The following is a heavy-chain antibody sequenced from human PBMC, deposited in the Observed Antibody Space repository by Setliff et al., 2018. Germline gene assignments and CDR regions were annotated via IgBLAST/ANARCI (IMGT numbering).Heavy chain of an antibody. D-gene: IGHD3-10*01. CDR2: IWPPNSLA. Sequence: GESLKTPLQASGYTFSTLWIGWVRPMPGKGLEWVGIIWPPNSLAKYSPSVEGQVTISVDRSINTAYLQWNSLKASDTAMYYCGRLGYAYGQGDYWGQGTLVTVS. V-gene: IGHV5-51*01. CDR1: GYTFSTLW. J-gene: IGHJ4*02. CDR3: GRLGYAYGQGDY.